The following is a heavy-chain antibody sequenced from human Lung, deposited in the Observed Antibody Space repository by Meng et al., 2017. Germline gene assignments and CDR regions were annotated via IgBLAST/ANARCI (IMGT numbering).Heavy chain of an antibody. CDR2: MKSNVDGGTV. CDR3: SGHVDY. CDR1: GFTFRNAW. Sequence: VQLGGTWGGVVKPGGSLSLSCAASGFTFRNAWMTWVRQAPGKGLEWIGRMKSNVDGGTVDYAAAVKGRFFISRDDSENTFYLQMNSLKTEDTAVYYCSGHVDYWGHGTLVTVSS. V-gene: IGHV3-15*01. J-gene: IGHJ4*01.